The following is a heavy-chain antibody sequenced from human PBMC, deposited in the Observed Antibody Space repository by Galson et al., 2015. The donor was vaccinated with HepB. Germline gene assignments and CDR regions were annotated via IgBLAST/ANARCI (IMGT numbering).Heavy chain of an antibody. CDR2: INPNSGGT. V-gene: IGHV1-2*05. J-gene: IGHJ6*02. CDR3: ARDRGGGSYNTGTLYDYYGMDV. CDR1: GYTFTGYY. Sequence: SVKVSCKASGYTFTGYYMHWVRQAPGQGLEWMGRINPNSGGTNYAQKFQGRVTMTRDTSISTAYMELSRLRSDDTVVYYCARDRGGGSYNTGTLYDYYGMDVWGQGTTVTVSS. D-gene: IGHD1-26*01.